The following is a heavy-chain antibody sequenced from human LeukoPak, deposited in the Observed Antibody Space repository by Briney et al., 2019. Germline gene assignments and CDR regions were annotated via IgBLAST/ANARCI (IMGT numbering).Heavy chain of an antibody. CDR2: IYYSGTT. J-gene: IGHJ4*02. CDR1: GGSISPYY. CDR3: ARGGYYYDSSAQVDY. V-gene: IGHV4-59*12. D-gene: IGHD3-22*01. Sequence: SETLSLTCTVSGGSISPYYWSWIRQPPGKGLEWIGYIYYSGTTNYNPSLKSRVTMSVDTSKNQFSLRLSSVTAADTAVYYCARGGYYYDSSAQVDYWGQGTLVTVSS.